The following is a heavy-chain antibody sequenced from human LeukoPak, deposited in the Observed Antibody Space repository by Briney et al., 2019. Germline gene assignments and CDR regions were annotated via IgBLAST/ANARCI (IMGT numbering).Heavy chain of an antibody. CDR1: GFPFSTHS. J-gene: IGHJ4*02. D-gene: IGHD5-12*01. CDR2: ISAGGDFV. V-gene: IGHV3-21*01. Sequence: GGSLRLSCAASGFPFSTHSLNWVRQAPGKGLEWVSSISAGGDFVYYGDSVKGRFTMSRDNAKNSLSLQMNSLRAEDTAVYYCVRDGGVSGYDLLDYWGRGTLVTVSS. CDR3: VRDGGVSGYDLLDY.